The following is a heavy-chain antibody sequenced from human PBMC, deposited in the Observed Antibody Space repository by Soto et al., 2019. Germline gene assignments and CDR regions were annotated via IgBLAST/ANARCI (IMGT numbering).Heavy chain of an antibody. D-gene: IGHD2-8*01. CDR3: ARDVWQVNYYYYGMDV. V-gene: IGHV3-21*01. CDR2: ISSSSSYI. Sequence: GGSLRLSCAASGFTFSSYSMNWVRQAPGKGLEWVSSISSSSSYIYYADSVKGRFTISRDNAKNSLYLQMNSLRAEDTAVYYCARDVWQVNYYYYGMDVWGQGTTVTVSS. CDR1: GFTFSSYS. J-gene: IGHJ6*02.